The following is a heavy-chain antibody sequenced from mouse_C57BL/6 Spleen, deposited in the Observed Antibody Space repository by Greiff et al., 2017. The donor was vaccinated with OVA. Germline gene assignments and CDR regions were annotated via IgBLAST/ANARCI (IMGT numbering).Heavy chain of an antibody. CDR3: ARAPYYYGSSHWYFDV. CDR1: GYTFTSYT. V-gene: IGHV1-4*01. D-gene: IGHD1-1*01. CDR2: INPSSGYT. J-gene: IGHJ1*03. Sequence: QVHVKQSGAELARPGASVKMSCKASGYTFTSYTMHWVKQRPGQGLEWIGYINPSSGYTKYNQKFKDKATLTADKSSSTAYMQLSSLTSEDSAVYYCARAPYYYGSSHWYFDVWGTGTTVTVSS.